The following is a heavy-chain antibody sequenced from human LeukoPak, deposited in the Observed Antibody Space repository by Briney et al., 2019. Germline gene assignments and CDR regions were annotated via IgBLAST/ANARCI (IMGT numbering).Heavy chain of an antibody. CDR2: IYYSGST. Sequence: SSETLSLTCTVSGGSISSYYWSWIRQPPGKGLEWIGYIYYSGSTNYNPSLKSRVTISVDTTKNQFSLKLSSVTAADTAVYYCARTPGRNAFDIWGQGTMVTVSS. CDR3: ARTPGRNAFDI. J-gene: IGHJ3*02. CDR1: GGSISSYY. V-gene: IGHV4-59*01.